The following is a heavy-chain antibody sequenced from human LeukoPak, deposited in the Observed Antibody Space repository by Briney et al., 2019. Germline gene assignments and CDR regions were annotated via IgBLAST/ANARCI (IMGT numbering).Heavy chain of an antibody. Sequence: PGGSLRLSCAASGFTFSGYAMSWVRQAPGKGLEWVSAIGGSGSTTYYADSVKGRFTISRDNSKNTVLLQMNSLRAEDTAVYYCAPRGYPTVFHYWGQGTLVTVSS. CDR3: APRGYPTVFHY. D-gene: IGHD3-10*01. V-gene: IGHV3-23*01. CDR1: GFTFSGYA. J-gene: IGHJ4*02. CDR2: IGGSGSTT.